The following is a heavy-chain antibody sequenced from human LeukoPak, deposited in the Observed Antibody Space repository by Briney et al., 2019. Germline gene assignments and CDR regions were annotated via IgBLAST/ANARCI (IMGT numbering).Heavy chain of an antibody. CDR3: AKCLWSGHPYYFDY. Sequence: GGSLRLSCAASGFTFSSYAMHWVRQAPGKGLEWVAVISYDGGNKSYADSVKGRFTISRDNSKNTLYLQMNSLRAEDTAVYYCAKCLWSGHPYYFDYWGQGTLVTVSS. J-gene: IGHJ4*02. CDR1: GFTFSSYA. CDR2: ISYDGGNK. V-gene: IGHV3-30-3*02. D-gene: IGHD2-21*01.